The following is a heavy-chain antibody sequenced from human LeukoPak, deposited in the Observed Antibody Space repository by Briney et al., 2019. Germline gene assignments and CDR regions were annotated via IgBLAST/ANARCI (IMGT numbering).Heavy chain of an antibody. V-gene: IGHV4-4*02. CDR3: ARGCSSTSCSSTPNGMDV. CDR1: GVSISSSNW. Sequence: SETLSLTCAVSGVSISSSNWWRWIRQPPGKGLEWIGEINHSGSTNYNPSLKSRVTISVDTSKNPFSLKLSSVTAADTAVYYCARGCSSTSCSSTPNGMDVWGKGTTVTVSS. D-gene: IGHD2-2*01. CDR2: INHSGST. J-gene: IGHJ6*04.